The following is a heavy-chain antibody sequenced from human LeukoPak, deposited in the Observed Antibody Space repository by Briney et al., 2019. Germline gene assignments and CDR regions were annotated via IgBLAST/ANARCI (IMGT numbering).Heavy chain of an antibody. CDR3: ATSPNQYSSGWPA. J-gene: IGHJ1*01. CDR1: GYTFSGYF. CDR2: INPNSGGT. Sequence: ASVTVSCRASGYTFSGYFMHWVRQAPGQGLEWMGWINPNSGGTNYAQKFQGRVTMTRERSTSTGYMELSRLRSDDTAVYYCATSPNQYSSGWPAWGQGTLVTVSS. D-gene: IGHD6-19*01. V-gene: IGHV1-2*02.